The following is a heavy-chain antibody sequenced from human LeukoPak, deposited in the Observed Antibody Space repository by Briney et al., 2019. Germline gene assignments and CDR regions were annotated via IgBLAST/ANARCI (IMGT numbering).Heavy chain of an antibody. CDR3: ARAGKSLYSSTTWMDY. V-gene: IGHV4-59*01. CDR2: IYYSGST. D-gene: IGHD6-13*01. J-gene: IGHJ4*02. Sequence: SETLSLTCTVSGGSISSYYWSWIRQPPGKGLEWIGYIYYSGSTNYNPSLKSLVTISVDTSKNQFSLKLSSVTAADTAVYYCARAGKSLYSSTTWMDYWGQGTLVTVSS. CDR1: GGSISSYY.